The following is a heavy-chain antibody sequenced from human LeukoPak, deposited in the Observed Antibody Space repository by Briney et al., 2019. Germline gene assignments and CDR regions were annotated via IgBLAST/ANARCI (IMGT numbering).Heavy chain of an antibody. CDR1: GFTFSSYS. V-gene: IGHV3-48*01. J-gene: IGHJ3*02. Sequence: PGGSLRLSCAASGFTFSSYSMNWVRQAPGKGLEWVSYISSSSSTIYYADSVKGRFTISRDNAKNSLYLQMNSLRAEDTAVYYCAREGRRQQNDAFDIWGQGTMVTVSS. CDR3: AREGRRQQNDAFDI. D-gene: IGHD6-13*01. CDR2: ISSSSSTI.